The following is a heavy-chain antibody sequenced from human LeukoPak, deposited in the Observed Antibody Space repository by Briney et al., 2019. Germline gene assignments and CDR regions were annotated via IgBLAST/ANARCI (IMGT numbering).Heavy chain of an antibody. V-gene: IGHV7-4-1*02. D-gene: IGHD3-10*01. J-gene: IGHJ4*02. CDR1: GYTFTSYA. CDR3: ARDHPNYYGSGSHLVY. CDR2: INTNTGNP. Sequence: ASVKVSCKASGYTFTSYAINWLRQAPGQGLEWMGWINTNTGNPTYAQGFTGRFVFSLDTSVSTAYLQISSLKAEDTAVYYCARDHPNYYGSGSHLVYWGQGTLVTVSS.